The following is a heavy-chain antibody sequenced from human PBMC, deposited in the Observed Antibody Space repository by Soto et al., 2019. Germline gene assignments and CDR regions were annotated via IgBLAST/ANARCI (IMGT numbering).Heavy chain of an antibody. CDR2: IIPIFGTA. CDR3: ARGIAAAGTNSYYYYGMDV. D-gene: IGHD6-13*01. Sequence: QVQLVQSGAEVKKPGSSVKVSCKASGGTFSSYAISWVRQAPGQGLEWMGGIIPIFGTANYAQKFQGRVTITADESTSTAYMELSSLRSEDTAVYYCARGIAAAGTNSYYYYGMDVWGQGTTVTVSS. J-gene: IGHJ6*02. V-gene: IGHV1-69*01. CDR1: GGTFSSYA.